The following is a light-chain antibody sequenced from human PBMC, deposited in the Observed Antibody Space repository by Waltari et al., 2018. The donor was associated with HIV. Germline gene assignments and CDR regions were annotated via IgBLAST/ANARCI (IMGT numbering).Light chain of an antibody. V-gene: IGLV2-8*01. CDR3: SSYAGSNKLV. J-gene: IGLJ2*01. Sequence: HSALTQPPSASGPPGQSVTISCTGTSSDVGGYNYVSWYQQHPGNAPKLIIYEVTERPSGVPDRFSGSKSGNTASLTVSGLQAEDEADYYCSSYAGSNKLVFGGGTKLTVV. CDR2: EVT. CDR1: SSDVGGYNY.